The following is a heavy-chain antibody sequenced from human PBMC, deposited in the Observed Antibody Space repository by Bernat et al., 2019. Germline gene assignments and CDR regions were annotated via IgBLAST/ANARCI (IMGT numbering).Heavy chain of an antibody. J-gene: IGHJ4*02. Sequence: QVQLVESGGGVVQPGRSLRLSCAASGFTFSSYGMHWVRQAPGKGLEWVAVIWYDGSNKYNADSVKGRFTISEDNSKSTLYLQMNSLRAEDTAVYYCARDSSEYSSSKRAPLNYWGQGTLVTVSS. D-gene: IGHD6-6*01. CDR1: GFTFSSYG. CDR3: ARDSSEYSSSKRAPLNY. V-gene: IGHV3-33*01. CDR2: IWYDGSNK.